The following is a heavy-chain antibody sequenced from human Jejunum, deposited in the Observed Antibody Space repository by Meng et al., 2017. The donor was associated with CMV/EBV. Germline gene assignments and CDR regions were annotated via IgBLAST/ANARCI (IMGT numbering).Heavy chain of an antibody. CDR3: ARGLIRFGEHTDAMDV. J-gene: IGHJ6*02. D-gene: IGHD3-10*01. CDR1: YTFSNHG. CDR2: ISGYNGNT. Sequence: YTFSNHGISGVRQAPGQGLEWMGWISGYNGNTNYAQKFQGRVTLTTEPSTSTAYMDLRTLRSDDTAVYYCARGLIRFGEHTDAMDVWGPGTTVTVSS. V-gene: IGHV1-18*01.